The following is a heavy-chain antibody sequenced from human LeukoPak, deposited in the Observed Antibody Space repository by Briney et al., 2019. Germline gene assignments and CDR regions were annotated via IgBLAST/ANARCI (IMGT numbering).Heavy chain of an antibody. J-gene: IGHJ4*02. V-gene: IGHV3-48*03. CDR3: AREAAAGMNPLLY. D-gene: IGHD6-13*01. CDR2: ISSSGSTI. CDR1: GFTSSRYE. Sequence: PGGSLRLSCAASGFTSSRYEMNWVRQAPGKGLEWVSYISSSGSTIFYADSVQGRFTISRDNAKNSLYLQMNSLRAEDTAVYYCAREAAAGMNPLLYWGQGTLVTVSS.